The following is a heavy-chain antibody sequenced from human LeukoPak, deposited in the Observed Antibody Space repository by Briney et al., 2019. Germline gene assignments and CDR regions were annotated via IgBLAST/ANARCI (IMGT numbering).Heavy chain of an antibody. CDR3: AREVGHYYDSSGYHWFDP. J-gene: IGHJ5*02. Sequence: ASVKVSCKASGGTFSSYAISWVRQAPEQGLEWMGRIIPIFGTANYAQKFQGRVTITTDESTSTAYMELSSLRSEGTAVYYCAREVGHYYDSSGYHWFDPWGQGTLVTVSS. V-gene: IGHV1-69*05. CDR1: GGTFSSYA. D-gene: IGHD3-22*01. CDR2: IIPIFGTA.